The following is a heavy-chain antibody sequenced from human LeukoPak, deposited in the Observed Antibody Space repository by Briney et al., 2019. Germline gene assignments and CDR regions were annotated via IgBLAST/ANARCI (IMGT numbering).Heavy chain of an antibody. Sequence: GGSLRLSCAALGFSVSSNYMSWVRQAPGKGLEWVSTIYGDGSTFYADSVMDRFTISRDNSKNTLYLQMNSLRAEDTAVYYCARDSGYGDARNWFDPWGQGTLVTVSS. CDR3: ARDSGYGDARNWFDP. V-gene: IGHV3-66*01. J-gene: IGHJ5*02. CDR1: GFSVSSNY. CDR2: IYGDGST. D-gene: IGHD4-17*01.